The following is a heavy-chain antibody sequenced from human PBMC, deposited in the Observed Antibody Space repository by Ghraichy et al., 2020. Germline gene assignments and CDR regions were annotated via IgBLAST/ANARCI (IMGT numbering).Heavy chain of an antibody. CDR3: ARSAITFTSTLFVNWFDH. D-gene: IGHD2-21*01. CDR1: GDSFSTYY. CDR2: MYYSGTT. Sequence: SETLSLTCTVSGDSFSTYYWTWIRQSPGTGLQWIGHMYYSGTTNYNPSLRGRVTMSMDTSKNKFSLKLMSVTVADTAVYYCARSAITFTSTLFVNWFDHWGQGAPVTVSS. J-gene: IGHJ5*02. V-gene: IGHV4-59*01.